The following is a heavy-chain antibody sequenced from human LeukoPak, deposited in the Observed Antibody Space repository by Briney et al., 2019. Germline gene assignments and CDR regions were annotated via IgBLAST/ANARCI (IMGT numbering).Heavy chain of an antibody. J-gene: IGHJ4*02. CDR3: ARGLINRSGWYVHYRIFDY. D-gene: IGHD6-19*01. V-gene: IGHV1-8*01. Sequence: ASVKVSCKASGYTFTSYDINWVRQATGQGLEWMGWMNPNSGNTGYAQKFQGRVTMTRNTSISTAYMELSSLRPEDTAVYYCARGLINRSGWYVHYRIFDYWGQGTLVTVSS. CDR1: GYTFTSYD. CDR2: MNPNSGNT.